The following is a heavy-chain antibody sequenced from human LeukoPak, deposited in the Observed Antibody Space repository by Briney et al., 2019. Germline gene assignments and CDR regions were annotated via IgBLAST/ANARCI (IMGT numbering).Heavy chain of an antibody. V-gene: IGHV3-30*02. CDR3: ARSSNYYDSSGEFDY. CDR1: GFTFSSYG. Sequence: GGSLRLSCAASGFTFSSYGMHWVRQAPGKGLEWVAFIRYDGSNKYYADSVKGRFTISRDNSKNTLYLQMNSLRAEDTAVYYCARSSNYYDSSGEFDYWGQGTLVTVSS. J-gene: IGHJ4*02. CDR2: IRYDGSNK. D-gene: IGHD3-22*01.